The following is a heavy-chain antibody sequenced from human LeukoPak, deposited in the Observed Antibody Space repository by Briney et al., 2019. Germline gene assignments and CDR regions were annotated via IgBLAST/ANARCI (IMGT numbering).Heavy chain of an antibody. V-gene: IGHV5-51*01. CDR2: IYLGDSDT. D-gene: IGHD2-15*01. J-gene: IGHJ4*02. Sequence: GESLKISCKGSGYNFTTYWIGWVRQMPGKGLEWMGIIYLGDSDTRYSPSFQGQVIISADRSVNTVYLQWDSLKASDTATYYCARREASANFDYWGQGTLVTVSS. CDR3: ARREASANFDY. CDR1: GYNFTTYW.